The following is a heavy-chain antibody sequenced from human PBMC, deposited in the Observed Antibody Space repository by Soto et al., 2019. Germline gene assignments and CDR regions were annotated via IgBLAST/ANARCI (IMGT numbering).Heavy chain of an antibody. CDR1: GFAFSSYG. V-gene: IGHV3-30*18. CDR3: AKDLSSYNTYNWTARIDYYYYYGMDV. CDR2: ISYDGSNT. D-gene: IGHD1-20*01. Sequence: QVLLVESGGGVVQPGRSLRLSCAASGFAFSSYGMHWVRQAPGKGLEWVAVISYDGSNTYFADSVKGRFTISRDNSKNTLYLQMNSLRAEDTAVYYCAKDLSSYNTYNWTARIDYYYYYGMDVWGQGTTVTVSS. J-gene: IGHJ6*02.